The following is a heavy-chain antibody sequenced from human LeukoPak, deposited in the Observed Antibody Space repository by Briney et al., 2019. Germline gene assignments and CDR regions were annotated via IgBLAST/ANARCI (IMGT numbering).Heavy chain of an antibody. D-gene: IGHD3-16*01. V-gene: IGHV3-13*01. J-gene: IGHJ2*01. CDR1: GFTFSNYD. Sequence: PGGSLRLSCVASGFTFSNYDMHWVRQAPGKGLEWMSAIDPAGNTWYSDSVRGRCAISRENAKHSFFLQMNSLKAPDTPVYYCVRDPAYTCTSWFPHLLGRGTLVTVSS. CDR2: IDPAGNT. CDR3: VRDPAYTCTSWFPHL.